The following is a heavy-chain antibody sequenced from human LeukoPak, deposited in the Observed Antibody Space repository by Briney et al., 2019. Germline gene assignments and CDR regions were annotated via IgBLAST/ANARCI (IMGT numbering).Heavy chain of an antibody. CDR3: VKDESGYFDY. CDR1: GFTFSSYW. Sequence: GGSLRLSCAASGFTFSSYWMSWVRQAPGKGLEWVANIKQDGSEKYYVDSVKGRFTISRDNSKNTLYLQMSSLRAEDTAVYYCVKDESGYFDYWGQGTLVTVSS. D-gene: IGHD2-8*02. J-gene: IGHJ4*02. V-gene: IGHV3-7*01. CDR2: IKQDGSEK.